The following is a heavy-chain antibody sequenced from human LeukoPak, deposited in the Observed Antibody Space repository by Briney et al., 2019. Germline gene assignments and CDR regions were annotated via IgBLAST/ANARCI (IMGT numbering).Heavy chain of an antibody. Sequence: ASVKVSCKASGYTFTSYYMHWVRQAPGQGLEWMGIINPSGGSTSYAQKFQGRVTMTRDMSTSTDYMELSSLRSEDTAVYYCASGLIAVAGTDYWGQGTLVTVSS. J-gene: IGHJ4*02. V-gene: IGHV1-46*01. CDR2: INPSGGST. CDR3: ASGLIAVAGTDY. CDR1: GYTFTSYY. D-gene: IGHD6-19*01.